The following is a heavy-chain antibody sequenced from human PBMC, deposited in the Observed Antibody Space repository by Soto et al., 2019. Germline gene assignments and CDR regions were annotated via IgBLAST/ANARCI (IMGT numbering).Heavy chain of an antibody. CDR2: ISSSSSYI. Sequence: GGSLRLSCAASGFTFSSYSMNWVRQAPGKGLERVSSISSSSSYIYYADSVKGRFTISRDNAKNSLYLQMNSLRAEDTAVYYCARDKGYSSSSTYYYYYGMDVWGQGTTVTVSS. D-gene: IGHD6-6*01. CDR3: ARDKGYSSSSTYYYYYGMDV. CDR1: GFTFSSYS. V-gene: IGHV3-21*01. J-gene: IGHJ6*02.